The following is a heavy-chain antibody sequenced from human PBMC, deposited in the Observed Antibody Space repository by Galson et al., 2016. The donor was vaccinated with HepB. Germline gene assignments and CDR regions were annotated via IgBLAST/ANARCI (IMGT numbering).Heavy chain of an antibody. CDR2: SSDSGSTT. D-gene: IGHD3-16*01. CDR3: AKMGTRVITTYYFDY. J-gene: IGHJ4*02. V-gene: IGHV3-23*01. Sequence: SLRLSCAASGFTFSSYALTWVRQAPGKGLEWVSLSSDSGSTTYYADSGKDRFTTSRDNPKTTLYLPMNSLRAEDTAVYYCAKMGTRVITTYYFDYWGQGTLVTVSS. CDR1: GFTFSSYA.